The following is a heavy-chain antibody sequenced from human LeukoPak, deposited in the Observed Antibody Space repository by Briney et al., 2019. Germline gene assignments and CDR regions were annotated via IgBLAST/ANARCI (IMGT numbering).Heavy chain of an antibody. CDR2: IYPSGGRT. CDR3: ARDGPGIDY. J-gene: IGHJ4*02. Sequence: EASVKVSCKASGYTFISYNMHWVRQAPGQGLEWMGIIYPSGGRTNYAQKFQGRVTMTRDTSTSTVYMDLSSLRSEDTAVYYCARDGPGIDYWGQGTLVTVSS. V-gene: IGHV1-46*01. D-gene: IGHD3-10*01. CDR1: GYTFISYN.